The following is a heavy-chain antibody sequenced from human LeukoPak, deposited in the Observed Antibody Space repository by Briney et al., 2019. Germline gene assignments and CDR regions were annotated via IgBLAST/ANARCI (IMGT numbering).Heavy chain of an antibody. CDR2: MYYDGSS. J-gene: IGHJ4*02. V-gene: IGHV4-39*01. CDR1: GGSINSGTFY. CDR3: ARRSDSGSDDGEDYFDY. D-gene: IGHD1-26*01. Sequence: SETLSLTCTVSGGSINSGTFYWGWIRQPPGKGLEWIESMYYDGSSYYNPSLKSRVTTSVDTSKNQFSLKLTSVTAADTAVYFCARRSDSGSDDGEDYFDYWGQGTLATVSS.